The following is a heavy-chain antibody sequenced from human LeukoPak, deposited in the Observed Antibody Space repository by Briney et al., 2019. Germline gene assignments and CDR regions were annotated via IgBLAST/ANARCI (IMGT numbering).Heavy chain of an antibody. CDR2: IYTSGST. V-gene: IGHV4-61*02. J-gene: IGHJ6*03. D-gene: IGHD2-2*01. CDR3: ARALYQPATSYYYYYYMDV. CDR1: GGSISSGSYY. Sequence: PSQTLSLTCTVSGGSISSGSYYWSWIRQPAGKGLEWIGRIYTSGSTNYNPSLKGRVTISVDTSKNQFSLKLSSVTAADTAVYYCARALYQPATSYYYYYYMDVWGKGTTVTVSS.